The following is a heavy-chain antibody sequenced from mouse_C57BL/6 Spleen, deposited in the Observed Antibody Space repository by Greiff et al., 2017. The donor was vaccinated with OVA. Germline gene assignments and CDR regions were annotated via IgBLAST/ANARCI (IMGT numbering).Heavy chain of an antibody. J-gene: IGHJ3*01. D-gene: IGHD2-2*01. CDR2: ISDGGSYT. V-gene: IGHV5-4*01. CDR3: ARGGNGYDGAWFAY. Sequence: EVQRVESGGGLVKPGGSLKLSCAASGFTFSSYAMSWVRQTPEKRLEWVATISDGGSYTYYPDNVKGRFTISRDNAKNNLYLQMSHLKSEDTAMYYCARGGNGYDGAWFAYWGQGTLVTVSA. CDR1: GFTFSSYA.